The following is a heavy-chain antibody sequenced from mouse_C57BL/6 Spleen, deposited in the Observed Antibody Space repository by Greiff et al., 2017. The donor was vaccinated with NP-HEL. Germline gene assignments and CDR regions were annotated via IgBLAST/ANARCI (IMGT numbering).Heavy chain of an antibody. Sequence: EVNVVESGGGLVQPGGSLKLSCAASGFTFSDYGMAWVRQAPRKGPEWVAFISNLVYSIYYADTVTGRFTISRENAKNTLYLEMSSLRSEDTAMYYCARHYDRYAMDYWGQGTSVTVSS. J-gene: IGHJ4*01. CDR2: ISNLVYSI. D-gene: IGHD2-3*01. CDR1: GFTFSDYG. V-gene: IGHV5-15*01. CDR3: ARHYDRYAMDY.